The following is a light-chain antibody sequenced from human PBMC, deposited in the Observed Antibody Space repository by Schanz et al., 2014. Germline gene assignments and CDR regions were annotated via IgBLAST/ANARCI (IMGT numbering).Light chain of an antibody. V-gene: IGLV2-14*01. J-gene: IGLJ1*01. CDR3: SSYTSISTLNYV. CDR1: SSDVGGYNY. Sequence: QSALTQPASVSASPGQSITISCTGTSSDVGGYNYVSWYQQYPGKAPKLIIYDVSNRPSGVSNRFSGSRSGNTASLTTSGLQAEDEADYYCSSYTSISTLNYVFGSGTKLTVL. CDR2: DVS.